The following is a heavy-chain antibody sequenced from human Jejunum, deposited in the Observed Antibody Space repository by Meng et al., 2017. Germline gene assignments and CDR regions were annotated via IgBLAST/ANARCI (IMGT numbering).Heavy chain of an antibody. J-gene: IGHJ4*02. CDR3: ARDVVVGQTTRTPFDY. CDR2: INTDASLT. D-gene: IGHD1-26*01. V-gene: IGHV3-74*01. CDR1: GFTFSNHW. Sequence: GESLKISYAASGFTFSNHWMHWVRQTPGKGLVWVSRINTDASLTSYADSVKGRFTISRDNAKNTLYLQMNSLRAEDTAVYYCARDVVVGQTTRTPFDYWGQGTLVTVSS.